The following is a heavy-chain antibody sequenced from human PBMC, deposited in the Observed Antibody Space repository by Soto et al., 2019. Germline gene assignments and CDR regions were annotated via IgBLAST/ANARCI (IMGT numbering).Heavy chain of an antibody. J-gene: IGHJ4*02. V-gene: IGHV4-59*08. CDR1: GGSISGYY. CDR2: IYSSGST. Sequence: ETLSLTCTVSGGSISGYYWSWIRQPPGKGLEWIGYIYSSGSTNYNPSLQSRVTISVDTSKNQFSLKLSSVTAADTAVYYCARLACSSTRCFTYFDYWGQGALVTVSS. CDR3: ARLACSSTRCFTYFDY. D-gene: IGHD2-2*02.